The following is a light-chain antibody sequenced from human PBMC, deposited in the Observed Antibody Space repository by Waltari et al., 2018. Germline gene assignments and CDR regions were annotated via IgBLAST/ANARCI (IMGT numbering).Light chain of an antibody. CDR2: EGN. CDR3: CSYAGSATFAV. J-gene: IGLJ3*02. V-gene: IGLV2-23*03. CDR1: RSDFGTYDL. Sequence: SAPTQPASASGSPGPSVPIPRPGPRSDFGTYDLIPRDQQHPNKAPKLNIYEGNKRPSGVSNRFSGSTSGNTASLTISGLQAEDEADYFCCSYAGSATFAVFGGGTKLTVL.